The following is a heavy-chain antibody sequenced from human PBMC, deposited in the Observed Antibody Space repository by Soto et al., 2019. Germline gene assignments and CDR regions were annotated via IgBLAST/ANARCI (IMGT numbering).Heavy chain of an antibody. CDR3: AKDILAYCGGDCPYYFDY. CDR2: ISGSGGST. J-gene: IGHJ4*02. D-gene: IGHD2-21*02. V-gene: IGHV3-23*01. CDR1: GFTFSSYA. Sequence: EVQLLESGGGLVQPGGSLRLSCAASGFTFSSYAMSWVRQAPGKGLEWVSAISGSGGSTYYADSVKGRFTISRDNSKNPLYLQMNSLRAEDTAVYYCAKDILAYCGGDCPYYFDYWGQGTLVTVSS.